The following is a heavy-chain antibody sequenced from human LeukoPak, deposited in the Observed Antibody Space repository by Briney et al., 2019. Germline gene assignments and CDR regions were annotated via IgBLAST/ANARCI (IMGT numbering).Heavy chain of an antibody. CDR2: ISYDGSNK. D-gene: IGHD6-19*01. J-gene: IGHJ4*02. CDR1: GFTFSSYW. V-gene: IGHV3-30*18. CDR3: AKKGGERGGWDHDY. Sequence: TGGSLRLSCAASGFTFSSYWMSWVRQAPGKGLEWVAVISYDGSNKYYADSVKGRFTISRDNSKNTLYLQMNSLRAEDTAVYYCAKKGGERGGWDHDYWGQGTLVTVSS.